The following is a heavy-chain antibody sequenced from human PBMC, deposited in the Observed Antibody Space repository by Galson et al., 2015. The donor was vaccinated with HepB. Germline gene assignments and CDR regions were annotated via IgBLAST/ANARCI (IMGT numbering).Heavy chain of an antibody. CDR1: GYTFISYY. Sequence: SVKVSCKASGYTFISYYMHWVRQAPGQGLEWMGIIKPSGGTTSYAQKFQGRVTMTRDTSTSTVYMEMSSLRSEDTAVYYCARDRSSDNYYFYSGMDGWGQGTTVTVSS. D-gene: IGHD6-6*01. V-gene: IGHV1-46*01. CDR3: ARDRSSDNYYFYSGMDG. J-gene: IGHJ6*02. CDR2: IKPSGGTT.